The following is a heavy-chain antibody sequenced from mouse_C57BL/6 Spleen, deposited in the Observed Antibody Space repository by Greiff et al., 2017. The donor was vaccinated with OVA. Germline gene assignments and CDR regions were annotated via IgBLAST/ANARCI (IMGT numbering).Heavy chain of an antibody. CDR3: TRYGSSYVFAY. J-gene: IGHJ3*01. V-gene: IGHV6-6*01. D-gene: IGHD1-1*01. CDR2: IRNKANNHAT. Sequence: VKSVESGGGLVQPGGSMKLSCAASGFTFSDAWMDWVRQSPETGLEWVAEIRNKANNHATYYAESVKGRFTISRDDSKSSVYLQMNSLRAEDTGIYYCTRYGSSYVFAYWGQGTLVTVSA. CDR1: GFTFSDAW.